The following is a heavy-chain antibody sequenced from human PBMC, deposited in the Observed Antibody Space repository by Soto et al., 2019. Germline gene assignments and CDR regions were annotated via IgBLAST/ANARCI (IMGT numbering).Heavy chain of an antibody. CDR2: ISAYNGNT. D-gene: IGHD3-9*01. CDR3: ARDYGDYDILTGTSWQYGMDV. V-gene: IGHV1-18*01. CDR1: AYTFTSFG. J-gene: IGHJ6*02. Sequence: GASVKVSCKAAAYTFTSFGISWVRQAPGQGLERMGWISAYNGNTNYAQKLQGRVTMTTDTSTSTAYMELRSLRSDDTAVYYCARDYGDYDILTGTSWQYGMDVWGQGTTVTVSS.